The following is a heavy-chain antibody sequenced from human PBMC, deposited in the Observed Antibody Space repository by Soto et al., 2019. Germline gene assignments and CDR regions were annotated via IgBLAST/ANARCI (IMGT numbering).Heavy chain of an antibody. J-gene: IGHJ6*03. D-gene: IGHD3-10*01. CDR2: IYYSGST. CDR3: ARYRERFSYSTDA. CDR1: GGSISSYY. V-gene: IGHV4-59*01. Sequence: SETLSLTCTVSGGSISSYYWSWIRQPPGKGLEWIGYIYYSGSTNYNPSLKSRVTISVDTSKNQFSLKLSSVTAADTAVYYCARYRERFSYSTDAWGKGPTVTVSS.